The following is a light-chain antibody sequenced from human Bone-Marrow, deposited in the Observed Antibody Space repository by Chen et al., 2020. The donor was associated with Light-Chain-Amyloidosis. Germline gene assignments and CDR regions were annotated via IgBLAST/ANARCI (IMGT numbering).Light chain of an antibody. CDR1: SSDVGGYNY. J-gene: IGLJ2*01. V-gene: IGLV2-14*01. CDR2: DVS. Sequence: QSALTQPASVSASPGQSLTISCPGTSSDVGGYNYVSWYQQHPGKAPKLMIYDVSNRPSGVSNRFSGSKSGNTASLTISGLQAEDEADYYCSSYTSSSTLVVFGGGTKLTVL. CDR3: SSYTSSSTLVV.